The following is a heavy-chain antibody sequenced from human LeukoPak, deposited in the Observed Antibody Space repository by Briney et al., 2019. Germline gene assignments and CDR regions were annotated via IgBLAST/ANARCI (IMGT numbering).Heavy chain of an antibody. CDR2: IYYSGST. CDR1: GGSISSSSYY. CDR3: ARGRSRGVIISPFDY. D-gene: IGHD3-10*01. V-gene: IGHV4-39*07. J-gene: IGHJ4*02. Sequence: SETLSLTCTVSGGSISSSSYYWGWIRQPPGKGLEWIGSIYYSGSTYYNPSLKSRVTISVDTSKNQFSLKLSSVTAADTAVYYCARGRSRGVIISPFDYWGQGTLVTVSS.